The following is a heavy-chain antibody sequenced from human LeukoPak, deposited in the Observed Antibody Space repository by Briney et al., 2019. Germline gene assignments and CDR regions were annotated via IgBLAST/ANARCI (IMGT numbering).Heavy chain of an antibody. D-gene: IGHD6-13*01. CDR3: ARVGIIAAANYYYGMDV. J-gene: IGHJ6*02. V-gene: IGHV3-53*01. CDR2: IYTGGTT. CDR1: GFIVSSNY. Sequence: GGSLRLSCAASGFIVSSNYMTWVRQAPGKGLEWVSVIYTGGTTSYADSVEGRFTISRDNAKNSLYLQMNSLRAEDTAVYYCARVGIIAAANYYYGMDVWGQGTTVTVSS.